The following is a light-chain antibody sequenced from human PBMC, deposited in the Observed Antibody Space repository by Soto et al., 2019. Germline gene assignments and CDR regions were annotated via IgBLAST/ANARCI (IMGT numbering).Light chain of an antibody. CDR1: SSDVGGYNY. V-gene: IGLV2-8*01. J-gene: IGLJ2*01. CDR3: TSYAGSSNVGI. Sequence: QSALTQPPSASGSPGQSVTISCTGTSSDVGGYNYVSWYQQHPGKAPRLMLYEVTKRPSGVPDRFSGSKSGNTASLTVSGLQAEDEADYYCTSYAGSSNVGIFGGGTKLTVL. CDR2: EVT.